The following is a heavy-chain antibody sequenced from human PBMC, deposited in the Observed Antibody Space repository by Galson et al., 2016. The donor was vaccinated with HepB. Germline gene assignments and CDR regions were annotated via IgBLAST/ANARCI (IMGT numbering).Heavy chain of an antibody. CDR2: IDPFDSNT. J-gene: IGHJ6*02. V-gene: IGHV5-10-1*01. CDR3: ASPTTETDLYYGIDV. CDR1: GYRFTSFW. D-gene: IGHD4-11*01. Sequence: QSGAEVKKPGESLRISCKGSGYRFTSFWINWVRQMPGKGLEWMGRIDPFDSNTNYSPSFQGHVTISTDKSISTAYLQWSSLKASDTAIYYCASPTTETDLYYGIDVWGQGTTVTVSS.